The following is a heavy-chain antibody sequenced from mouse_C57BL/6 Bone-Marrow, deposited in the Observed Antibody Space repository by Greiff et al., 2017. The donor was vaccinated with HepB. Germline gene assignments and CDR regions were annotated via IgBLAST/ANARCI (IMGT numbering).Heavy chain of an antibody. V-gene: IGHV1-64*01. J-gene: IGHJ2*01. CDR2: IHPNSGST. Sequence: QVKLQQPGAELVKPGASVKLSCKASGYTFTSYWMHWVKQRPGQGLEWIGMIHPNSGSTNYNEKFKSKAILTVDKSSSTAYIQLSSLTSEDSAVYYCARGIVTTGFDYWGQGTTLTVSS. CDR3: ARGIVTTGFDY. D-gene: IGHD2-5*01. CDR1: GYTFTSYW.